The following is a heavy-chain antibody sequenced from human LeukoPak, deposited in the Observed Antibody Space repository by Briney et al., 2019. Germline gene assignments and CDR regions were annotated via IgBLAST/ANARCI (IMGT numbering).Heavy chain of an antibody. CDR2: IYYSGST. J-gene: IGHJ4*02. V-gene: IGHV4-39*07. CDR1: GGPISSSSYY. D-gene: IGHD2-2*01. Sequence: SETLSLTCTVSGGPISSSSYYWGWIRQPPGKGLEWIGGIYYSGSTYYNPFLKSRVTISVDTSKNQFSLKLSSVTAADTAVYYCARELPAAVDYWGQGTLVTVSS. CDR3: ARELPAAVDY.